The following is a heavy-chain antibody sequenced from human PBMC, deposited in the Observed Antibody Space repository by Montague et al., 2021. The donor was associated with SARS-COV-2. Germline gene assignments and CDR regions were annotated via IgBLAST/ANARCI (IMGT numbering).Heavy chain of an antibody. CDR2: IDWDDDK. CDR1: GFSLSTSGMC. Sequence: PALVKPTQTSTLTCTFSGFSLSTSGMCVSWIRQPSGKALEWLARIDWDDDKYYSTPLKTRLTISKDTSKNQVVLTMTNMDPVDTATYSCARTAETDYTGYYYYAMDVWGQGTTVTVSS. CDR3: ARTAETDYTGYYYYAMDV. J-gene: IGHJ6*02. D-gene: IGHD3-16*01. V-gene: IGHV2-70*11.